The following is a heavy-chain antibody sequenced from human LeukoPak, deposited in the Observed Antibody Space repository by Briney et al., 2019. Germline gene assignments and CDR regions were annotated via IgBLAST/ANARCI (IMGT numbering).Heavy chain of an antibody. CDR2: ISGHDGNT. CDR1: GYTFTSYA. CDR3: VRDAYGSGKGFFDY. V-gene: IGHV1-3*01. Sequence: ASVKVSCKASGYTFTSYAMHWVRQAPGQRLEWVGWISGHDGNTKYAQKYQGRVTTTTETSTSTAYMELSSLGSDDTAVYYCVRDAYGSGKGFFDYWGQGTLVTVSS. J-gene: IGHJ4*02. D-gene: IGHD3-10*01.